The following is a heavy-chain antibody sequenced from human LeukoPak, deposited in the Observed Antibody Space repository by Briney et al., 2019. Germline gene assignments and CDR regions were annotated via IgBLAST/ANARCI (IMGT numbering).Heavy chain of an antibody. V-gene: IGHV3-7*01. D-gene: IGHD2-15*01. Sequence: PGGCLSLSRAASVFTLSRYWMSWVRQAPGKGLEWVANIKQDGSEKYYADSVKDRFTISRDNAKNSLYLHMNSLRAEDTPVYYCARGLGIGSEYYYYLDVWGKGTTVTVSS. CDR2: IKQDGSEK. CDR3: ARGLGIGSEYYYYLDV. J-gene: IGHJ6*03. CDR1: VFTLSRYW.